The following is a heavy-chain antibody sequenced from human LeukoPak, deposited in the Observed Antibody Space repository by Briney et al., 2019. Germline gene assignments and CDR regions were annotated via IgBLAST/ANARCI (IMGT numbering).Heavy chain of an antibody. CDR1: GFTFSSYS. CDR2: ISSSSSYI. J-gene: IGHJ5*02. D-gene: IGHD6-13*01. CDR3: ARGAAAGNLNWFDP. V-gene: IGHV3-21*01. Sequence: GGSLRLSCAASGFTFSSYSMNWVRQAPGKGLEWVSSISSSSSYIYYADSVKGRFTISRDIAKNSLYLQMNSLRAEDTAVYYCARGAAAGNLNWFDPWGQGTLVTVSS.